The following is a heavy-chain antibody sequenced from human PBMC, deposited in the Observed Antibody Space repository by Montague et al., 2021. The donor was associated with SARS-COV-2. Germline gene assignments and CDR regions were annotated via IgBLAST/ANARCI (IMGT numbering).Heavy chain of an antibody. V-gene: IGHV4-34*01. CDR1: GGSLSTYS. D-gene: IGHD3-10*01. Sequence: SETLSLTCAVHGGSLSTYSWNWIRQSPGKGLEWIGEIHHGGSTNYNPSLKSRVTISADTSKNQFSLKLTSVAAADTAVYYCARLGDGVVPSPILGVGPYYSYYYMDVWGKGTTVTVSS. J-gene: IGHJ6*03. CDR3: ARLGDGVVPSPILGVGPYYSYYYMDV. CDR2: IHHGGST.